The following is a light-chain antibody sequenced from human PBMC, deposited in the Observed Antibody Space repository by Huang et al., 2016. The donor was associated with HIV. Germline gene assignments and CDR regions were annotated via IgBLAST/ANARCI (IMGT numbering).Light chain of an antibody. CDR2: GAS. V-gene: IGKV4-1*01. CDR1: QSVFSSSTSKDY. CDR3: QQYYSSPQT. Sequence: DIIMTQSPDSLAVSLGERATLNCRASQSVFSSSTSKDYMAWFQQKPGQPPRLLLFGASTREAGVPGRFSGSGSGTHFTLTIANLDAEDAAIYYCQQYYSSPQTFGQGTRVEVK. J-gene: IGKJ1*01.